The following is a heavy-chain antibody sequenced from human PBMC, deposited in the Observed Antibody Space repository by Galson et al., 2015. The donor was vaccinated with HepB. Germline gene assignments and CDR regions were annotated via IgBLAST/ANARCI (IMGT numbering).Heavy chain of an antibody. J-gene: IGHJ4*02. CDR2: ISYDGSNK. CDR1: GFTFSSYG. CDR3: ANSQLDY. V-gene: IGHV3-30*18. Sequence: SLRLSCAASGFTFSSYGMHWVRQAPGKGLEWVAVISYDGSNKYYADSVKGRFTISRDNSKNTLYLQMNSLRAEDAAVYYCANSQLDYWGQGTLVTVSS.